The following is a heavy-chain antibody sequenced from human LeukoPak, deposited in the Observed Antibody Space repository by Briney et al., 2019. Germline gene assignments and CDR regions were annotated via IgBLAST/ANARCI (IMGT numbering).Heavy chain of an antibody. V-gene: IGHV3-21*01. D-gene: IGHD3-3*02. CDR1: GFTFSSYS. CDR3: VREIIRLGQDDYFDY. CDR2: ITTSSSYI. Sequence: GGSLRLSCAASGFTFSSYSLNWVRQAPGKGLEWVSSITTSSSYIYYADSVKGRFTISRDNAKNSLSLQMNGLRAEDTAVYYCVREIIRLGQDDYFDYWGQGTLVTVSS. J-gene: IGHJ4*02.